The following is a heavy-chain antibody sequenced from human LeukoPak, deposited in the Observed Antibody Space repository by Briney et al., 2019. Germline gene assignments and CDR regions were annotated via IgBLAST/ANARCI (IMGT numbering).Heavy chain of an antibody. CDR1: GFAFSGFG. CDR3: ARDWFESGWHLDY. D-gene: IGHD6-19*01. J-gene: IGHJ4*02. Sequence: GRSLRLSCAASGFAFSGFGMHWVRQPPGKGLEWVSLISKDGSHEIYADSVKGRFTISRDNFKNSLFLDMASLGPEDTAVYYCARDWFESGWHLDYWGQGALVTVSS. V-gene: IGHV3-30*13. CDR2: ISKDGSHE.